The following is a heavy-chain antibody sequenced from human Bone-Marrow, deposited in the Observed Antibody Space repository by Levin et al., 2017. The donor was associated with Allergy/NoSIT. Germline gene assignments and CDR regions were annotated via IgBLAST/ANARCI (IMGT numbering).Heavy chain of an antibody. V-gene: IGHV1-69*13. CDR2: IIPISGAE. D-gene: IGHD5-18*01. Sequence: ASVKVSCKASGGSFDSYGISWVRQAPGQGLEWMGGIIPISGAEHHSHKFQDRVTITADYSTTTAYMELRSLTSKDPAVYFCARGRETAMGHFDFWGQGSLVTVSS. CDR3: ARGRETAMGHFDF. CDR1: GGSFDSYG. J-gene: IGHJ4*01.